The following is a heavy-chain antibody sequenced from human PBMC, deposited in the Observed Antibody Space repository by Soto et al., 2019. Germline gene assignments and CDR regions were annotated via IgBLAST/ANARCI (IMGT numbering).Heavy chain of an antibody. J-gene: IGHJ4*02. CDR1: GRSFSNPYYY. Sequence: QVQLQQWGAGLLKPSETLSLTCAVYGRSFSNPYYYWSWIRQPPGKGLEWIGEVNHSGSTNYTTTLKSRVTISLHPSKNHFSLRLTSVTAADTAVYYCASLDSTGWYLEDWGQGTLVTVSS. V-gene: IGHV4-34*01. CDR2: VNHSGST. D-gene: IGHD6-19*01. CDR3: ASLDSTGWYLED.